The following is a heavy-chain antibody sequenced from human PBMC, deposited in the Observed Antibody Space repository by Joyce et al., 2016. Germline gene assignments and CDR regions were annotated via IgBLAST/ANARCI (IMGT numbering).Heavy chain of an antibody. J-gene: IGHJ6*02. Sequence: EVQLVESGGGLVKPGGSLRISCAASGFTFSTSSMSWFRRAPGKGLEWGSAISSDSTYIFYADSGKGRFTVSRDNAKNSLYLQMNSLRAEDTAVFFCARGGIVYDYSMDLWGQGTTVTVSS. D-gene: IGHD3-22*01. V-gene: IGHV3-21*02. CDR3: ARGGIVYDYSMDL. CDR1: GFTFSTSS. CDR2: ISSDSTYI.